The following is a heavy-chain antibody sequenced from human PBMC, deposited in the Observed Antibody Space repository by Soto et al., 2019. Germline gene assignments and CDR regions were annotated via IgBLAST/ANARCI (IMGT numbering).Heavy chain of an antibody. Sequence: AAETLPLTCTVSGGSISSYYWSWIRQPPGKGLEWIGYIYYSGSTNYNPSLKSRVTISVDTSTNEFSLKLSSVTAADTAVYYCARFSGWYSAFDYWGQGAPVTVS. V-gene: IGHV4-59*01. CDR2: IYYSGST. CDR3: ARFSGWYSAFDY. CDR1: GGSISSYY. J-gene: IGHJ4*02. D-gene: IGHD6-19*01.